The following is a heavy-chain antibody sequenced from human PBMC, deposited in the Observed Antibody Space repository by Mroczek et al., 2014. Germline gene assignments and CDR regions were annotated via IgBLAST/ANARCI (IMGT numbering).Heavy chain of an antibody. CDR1: GFTFSSYA. V-gene: IGHV3-30-3*01. Sequence: VQLVQSGGGVVQPGRSLRLSCAASGFTFSSYAMHWVRQAPGKGLEWVAVISYDGSNKYYADSVKGRFTISRDNSKNTLYLQMNSLRAEDTAVYYCARDLVAIGDGYNVFDYWGQGTLVTVSS. J-gene: IGHJ4*02. CDR3: ARDLVAIGDGYNVFDY. D-gene: IGHD5-24*01. CDR2: ISYDGSNK.